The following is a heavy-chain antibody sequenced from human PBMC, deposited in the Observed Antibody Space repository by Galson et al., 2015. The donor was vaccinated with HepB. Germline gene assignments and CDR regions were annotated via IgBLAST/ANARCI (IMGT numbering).Heavy chain of an antibody. CDR2: IIPIFTTA. D-gene: IGHD1-20*01. Sequence: SVKVSCKASGGTFSSYAISWVRQAPGQGLEWMGGIIPIFTTANYAQKFQGRVTITADKSTGTAYMERSSLRSEDTAVYYCARRLPVTGTTGWFDPWGQGTLVTVSP. CDR3: ARRLPVTGTTGWFDP. CDR1: GGTFSSYA. J-gene: IGHJ5*02. V-gene: IGHV1-69*06.